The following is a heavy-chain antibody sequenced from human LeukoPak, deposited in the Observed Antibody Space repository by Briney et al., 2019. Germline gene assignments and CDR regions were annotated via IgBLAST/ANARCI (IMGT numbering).Heavy chain of an antibody. Sequence: GESLKISCKGSGYSFTSYWIGWVRQMPGKGLEWMGIIYPGDSDTRYSPSFQGQVTISADKSISTAYLQWSSLKASDTAMYYCARHSHTYYYGSGSHFDYWGQGTLVTVSS. CDR2: IYPGDSDT. D-gene: IGHD3-10*01. V-gene: IGHV5-51*01. CDR1: GYSFTSYW. J-gene: IGHJ4*02. CDR3: ARHSHTYYYGSGSHFDY.